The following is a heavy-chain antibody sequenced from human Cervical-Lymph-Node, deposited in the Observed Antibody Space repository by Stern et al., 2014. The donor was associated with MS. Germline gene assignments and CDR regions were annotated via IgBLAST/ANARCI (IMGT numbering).Heavy chain of an antibody. CDR3: AKNRYGDYLDAFDI. CDR2: ISGSGGNT. V-gene: IGHV3-23*04. Sequence: EVQLVESGGGLVQPGGSLRLSCAASGFTFSSYAMSWVRQAPGKGLEWVSTISGSGGNTYNTDSVKGRFTISRDNSKNTLYLQMTSLRGEDTAVYYCAKNRYGDYLDAFDIWGQGTLVTVSS. CDR1: GFTFSSYA. J-gene: IGHJ3*02. D-gene: IGHD4-17*01.